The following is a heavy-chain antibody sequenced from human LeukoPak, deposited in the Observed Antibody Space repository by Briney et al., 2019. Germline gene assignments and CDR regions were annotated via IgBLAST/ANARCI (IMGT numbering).Heavy chain of an antibody. Sequence: GGSLRLSCAASGFTFDDYGMSWVRQAPGKGLEWVAYINGGGSPIYYADSVRGRFTISRDNAKNSLYLQMNSLRAEDTAVYYCVRDNPRCCGVIPSNIDDYWGQGTLVTVSS. V-gene: IGHV3-48*01. D-gene: IGHD2/OR15-2a*01. CDR2: INGGGSPI. CDR3: VRDNPRCCGVIPSNIDDY. CDR1: GFTFDDYG. J-gene: IGHJ4*02.